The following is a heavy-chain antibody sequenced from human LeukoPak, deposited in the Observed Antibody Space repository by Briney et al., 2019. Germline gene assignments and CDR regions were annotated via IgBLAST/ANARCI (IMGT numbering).Heavy chain of an antibody. D-gene: IGHD1-26*01. CDR3: ARDISYASFDY. V-gene: IGHV4-4*07. Sequence: SETLSLTCTVSVGSISSYYWSWIRQPAGKGLEWIGRIYTSGSTNYNPSLKSRVTMSIDTSKNHFSLKLSSVTTADTAVYSCARDISYASFDYWGQGTLVTVSS. CDR1: VGSISSYY. CDR2: IYTSGST. J-gene: IGHJ4*02.